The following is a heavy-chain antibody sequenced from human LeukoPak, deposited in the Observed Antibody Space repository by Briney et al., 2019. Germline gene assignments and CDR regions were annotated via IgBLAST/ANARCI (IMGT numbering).Heavy chain of an antibody. D-gene: IGHD3-10*01. CDR3: ASRGDY. V-gene: IGHV4-61*02. CDR2: IYTSGST. CDR1: GGSINSGSYY. Sequence: SQTLSLTCTVSGGSINSGSYYWSWIRQPAGKGLEWIGRIYTSGSTNYNPSLKSRVTISVDTSKNQFSLKLSSVTAADTAVYYCASRGDYWGQGTLVTVSS. J-gene: IGHJ4*02.